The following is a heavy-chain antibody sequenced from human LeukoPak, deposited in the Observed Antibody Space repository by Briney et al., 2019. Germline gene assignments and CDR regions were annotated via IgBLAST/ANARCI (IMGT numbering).Heavy chain of an antibody. D-gene: IGHD4-23*01. V-gene: IGHV3-30*02. CDR1: GFTLSNYD. CDR3: ARDDGGNFNDAFDI. Sequence: QSGGSLRLSCAASGFTLSNYDMHWVRQAPGKGLEWVAFIRYDGSNKDYADSVKGRFTISRDNSKNTLLLQMNSLRAEDTAVYYCARDDGGNFNDAFDIWGQGTMVTVSS. CDR2: IRYDGSNK. J-gene: IGHJ3*02.